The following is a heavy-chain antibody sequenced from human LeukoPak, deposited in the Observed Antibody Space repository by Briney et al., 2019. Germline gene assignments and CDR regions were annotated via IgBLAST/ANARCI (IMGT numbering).Heavy chain of an antibody. CDR1: GYTFTSYG. D-gene: IGHD2-2*01. CDR3: ARSDCSSTTCYVTFDY. V-gene: IGHV1-18*01. Sequence: ASVKVPCKASGYTFTSYGISWVRQAPGQGLEWMGWISAYNGDTNYAQNLQGRVTMTTDASTSTAYMDLRSLRSDDTAVYYCARSDCSSTTCYVTFDYWGQGTLVIVSS. J-gene: IGHJ4*02. CDR2: ISAYNGDT.